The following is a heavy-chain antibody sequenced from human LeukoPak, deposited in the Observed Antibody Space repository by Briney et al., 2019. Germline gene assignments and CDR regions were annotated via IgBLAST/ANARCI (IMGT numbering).Heavy chain of an antibody. Sequence: GSSVKVSCKVSGGTFSSYAISWVRQAPGQGLEWMGRIIPIFGTANYAQKFQGRVTITTDESTSTAYMELSSLRSEDTAVYYCARGDSVDDFWSGSQYYFDYWGQGTLVTVSS. D-gene: IGHD3-3*01. CDR3: ARGDSVDDFWSGSQYYFDY. J-gene: IGHJ4*02. V-gene: IGHV1-69*05. CDR1: GGTFSSYA. CDR2: IIPIFGTA.